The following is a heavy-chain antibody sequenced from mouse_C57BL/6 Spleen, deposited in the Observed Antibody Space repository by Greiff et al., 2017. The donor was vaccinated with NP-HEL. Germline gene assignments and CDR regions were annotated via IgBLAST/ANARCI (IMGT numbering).Heavy chain of an antibody. CDR2: IDPSDSYT. V-gene: IGHV1-69*01. D-gene: IGHD2-4*01. Sequence: QVQLQQPGAELVMPGASVKLSCKASGYTFTSYWMHWVKQRPGQGLEWIGEIDPSDSYTNYNQKFKGKSTLTVDKSSSTAYMQLSSLTSEDSAVYYCARSVYDYDDYWGQGTTLTVSS. CDR3: ARSVYDYDDY. CDR1: GYTFTSYW. J-gene: IGHJ2*01.